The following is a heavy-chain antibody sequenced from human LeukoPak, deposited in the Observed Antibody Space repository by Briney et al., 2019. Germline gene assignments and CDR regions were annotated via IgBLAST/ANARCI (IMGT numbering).Heavy chain of an antibody. CDR3: AKDDRAFHDNSLGYFDL. V-gene: IGHV3-9*03. Sequence: SLRLFCVASGFIFYDYDMHWVRQAPGKGLEWVSGIRWNGGSIVCADSVKGRFTISRDNDKNSLYLQMNSLRSEDMALYYCAKDDRAFHDNSLGYFDLWGRGTLVTVYS. CDR2: IRWNGGSI. J-gene: IGHJ2*01. CDR1: GFIFYDYD. D-gene: IGHD3-22*01.